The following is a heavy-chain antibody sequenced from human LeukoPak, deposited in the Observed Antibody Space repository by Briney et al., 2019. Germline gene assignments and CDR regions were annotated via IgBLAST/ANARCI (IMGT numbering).Heavy chain of an antibody. CDR2: IWYDGSNK. V-gene: IGHV3-33*06. Sequence: GRSLRLSCAASGFTFSSYGMHWVRQAPGKGLEWVAVIWYDGSNKYYADSVKGRFTISRDNSKNTLYLQMNSLRAGDTAVYYCAKEESSYGFSCFDYWGQGTLVTVSS. CDR3: AKEESSYGFSCFDY. J-gene: IGHJ4*02. D-gene: IGHD5-18*01. CDR1: GFTFSSYG.